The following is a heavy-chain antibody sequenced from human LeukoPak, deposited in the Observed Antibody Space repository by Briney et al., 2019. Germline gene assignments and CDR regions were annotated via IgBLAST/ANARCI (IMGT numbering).Heavy chain of an antibody. CDR2: IYSGGST. Sequence: GGSLRLSCAASGFTVSSNYMSWVRQAPGKGLKWVSVIYSGGSTYYADSVKGRFTISRDNSKNTLYLQMNSLRAEDTAVYYCAKASYGDYGPFDYWGQGTLVTVSS. J-gene: IGHJ4*02. CDR3: AKASYGDYGPFDY. V-gene: IGHV3-53*01. CDR1: GFTVSSNY. D-gene: IGHD4-17*01.